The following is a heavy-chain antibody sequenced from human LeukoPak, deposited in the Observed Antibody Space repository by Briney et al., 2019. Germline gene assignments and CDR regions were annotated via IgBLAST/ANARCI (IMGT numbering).Heavy chain of an antibody. J-gene: IGHJ4*02. V-gene: IGHV1-2*02. Sequence: ASVKVSCKASGYIFTTYFIHWVRQAPGQGLEWMGWINPNNGDTNYVQKFQGRVTMTRDTSISTAYMELTRLRSDDTAVYYCAREGGYDILTGYQDYWGQGALVTVSS. D-gene: IGHD3-9*01. CDR2: INPNNGDT. CDR3: AREGGYDILTGYQDY. CDR1: GYIFTTYF.